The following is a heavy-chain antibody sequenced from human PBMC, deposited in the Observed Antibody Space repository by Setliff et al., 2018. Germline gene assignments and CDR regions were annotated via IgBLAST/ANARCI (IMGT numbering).Heavy chain of an antibody. D-gene: IGHD3-22*01. CDR2: IYTSWST. V-gene: IGHV4-61*09. Sequence: SETLSLTCTVSGDSISSRTYYWSWIRQPAGKGLEWIGHIYTSWSTNYNPSLKSRLTISVDTSKNQFSLNLSSVTAADTAVYYCARGHPPSDSSGYYYAYWGQGTLVTVSS. CDR1: GDSISSRTYY. J-gene: IGHJ4*02. CDR3: ARGHPPSDSSGYYYAY.